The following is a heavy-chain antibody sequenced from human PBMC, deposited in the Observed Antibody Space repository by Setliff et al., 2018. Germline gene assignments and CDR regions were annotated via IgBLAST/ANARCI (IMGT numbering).Heavy chain of an antibody. V-gene: IGHV3-30*02. D-gene: IGHD2-2*01. CDR1: GFSFGGHD. CDR3: AKDPLPVPATIRRFDS. J-gene: IGHJ4*02. CDR2: TRHDGSNK. Sequence: GGSLRLSCAASGFSFGGHDMHWVRQAPGKGLEWVAFTRHDGSNKFYADSVKGRFTISRDNSKNTLYLQMYSLRAEDTAVYYCAKDPLPVPATIRRFDSWGQGTLVTVSS.